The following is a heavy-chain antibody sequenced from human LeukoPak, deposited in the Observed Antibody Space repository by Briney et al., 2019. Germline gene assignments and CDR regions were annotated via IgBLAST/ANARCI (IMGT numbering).Heavy chain of an antibody. D-gene: IGHD3-10*01. J-gene: IGHJ6*02. CDR1: GFTFSNAW. CDR3: TTGPFDYYGSASYLANGMDV. Sequence: GGSLRLSRAASGFTFSNAWMSWVRQAPGKGLEWVGRIKSKTDGGTTDYTAPVKGRFTISRDDSKNTLYLQMNSLKTEDTAVYYCTTGPFDYYGSASYLANGMDVWGQGTTVTVSS. CDR2: IKSKTDGGTT. V-gene: IGHV3-15*01.